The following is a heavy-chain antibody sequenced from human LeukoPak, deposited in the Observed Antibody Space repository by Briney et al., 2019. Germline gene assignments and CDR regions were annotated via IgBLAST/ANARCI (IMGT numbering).Heavy chain of an antibody. CDR2: IIPIFGTA. J-gene: IGHJ4*02. D-gene: IGHD3-16*01. V-gene: IGHV1-69*05. CDR1: GGTFSSYA. Sequence: ASVKVSCKASGGTFSSYAISWVRQAPGQGIEWMGWIIPIFGTANYAQKFQGRVTITTDESTSTAYMELSSLRSEDTAVYYCAREGYDYVWGSTKSFDYWGQGTLVTVSS. CDR3: AREGYDYVWGSTKSFDY.